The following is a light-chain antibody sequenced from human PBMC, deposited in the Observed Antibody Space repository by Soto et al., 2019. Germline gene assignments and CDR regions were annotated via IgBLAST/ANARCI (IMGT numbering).Light chain of an antibody. CDR3: QQSDT. Sequence: EIVLTQSPGTLSLSPEERATLSCRASQSISSSYLAWYQQKPGQAPRLLIYGTSSRATGIPDRFSGSGSGTDFTLTISRLEPEDFAVYYCQQSDTFGQGTRLEIK. CDR2: GTS. J-gene: IGKJ5*01. CDR1: QSISSSY. V-gene: IGKV3-20*01.